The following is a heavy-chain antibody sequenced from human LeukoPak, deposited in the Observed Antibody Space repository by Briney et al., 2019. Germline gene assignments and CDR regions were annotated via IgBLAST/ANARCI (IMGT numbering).Heavy chain of an antibody. D-gene: IGHD1-26*01. CDR2: INPNRGGT. V-gene: IGHV1-2*02. Sequence: ASVKVSCKASGYTFTGYYMHWVRQAPGQGLEWMGWINPNRGGTNYAQKFQGRVTMTRDTSISTAYMELSRLRSDDTAVYYCARVYLVGATRDYWGQGTLVTVSS. J-gene: IGHJ4*02. CDR1: GYTFTGYY. CDR3: ARVYLVGATRDY.